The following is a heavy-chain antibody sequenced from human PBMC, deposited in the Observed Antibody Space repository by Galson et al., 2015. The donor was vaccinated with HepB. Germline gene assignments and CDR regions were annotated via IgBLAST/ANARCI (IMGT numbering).Heavy chain of an antibody. J-gene: IGHJ5*02. CDR1: GVSVTSGAYS. CDR2: IYHSGTT. D-gene: IGHD3-9*01. Sequence: TLSLTCAVSGVSVTSGAYSWNWIRQPPGKGLEWIGYIYHSGTTYYNPSLKSRVTISVDRSKNQFSLKLSSVTAADTAVYYCARGYYDILTGYSIGWFDPWGQGTLVTVSS. V-gene: IGHV4-30-2*01. CDR3: ARGYYDILTGYSIGWFDP.